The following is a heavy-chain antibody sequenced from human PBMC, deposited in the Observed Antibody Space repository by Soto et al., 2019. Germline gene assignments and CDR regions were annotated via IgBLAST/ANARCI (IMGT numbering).Heavy chain of an antibody. CDR2: ISGSDDST. V-gene: IGHV3-23*01. Sequence: VQLLESGGGLVQPGESLRLSFAASGFTFISYAMSWVRQAPGKGLEWVPVISGSDDSTYYAYSVKGRFTISRANSKNTLYLQMNSLRAEDTALYYCAKRSSSSTFDSWGQGTLVTVSS. CDR1: GFTFISYA. D-gene: IGHD6-6*01. CDR3: AKRSSSSTFDS. J-gene: IGHJ4*02.